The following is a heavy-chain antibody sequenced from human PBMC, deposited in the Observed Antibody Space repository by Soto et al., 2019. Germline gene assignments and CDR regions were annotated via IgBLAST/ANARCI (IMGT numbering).Heavy chain of an antibody. D-gene: IGHD3-22*01. CDR3: ARGRGDYYDSSGPFDY. CDR2: INHSGST. J-gene: IGHJ4*02. CDR1: GGSFSGYY. V-gene: IGHV4-34*01. Sequence: PSETLSLTCAVYGGSFSGYYWSWIRQPPGKGLEWIGEINHSGSTNYNPSLKSRVTISVDTSKNQFSLKLSSVTAADTAVYYCARGRGDYYDSSGPFDYWGKGTLVTVSS.